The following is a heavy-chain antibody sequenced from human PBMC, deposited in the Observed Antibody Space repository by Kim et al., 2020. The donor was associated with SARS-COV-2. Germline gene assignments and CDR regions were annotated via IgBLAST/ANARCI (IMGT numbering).Heavy chain of an antibody. D-gene: IGHD3-10*01. CDR2: INHSGST. CDR3: ARYKLLWFGQYYYYGMDV. CDR1: GGSFSGYY. J-gene: IGHJ6*02. Sequence: SETLSLTCAVYGGSFSGYYWSWIRQPPGKGLEWIGEINHSGSTNYNPSLKSRVTISVDTPKNQFSLKLSSVTAADTAVYYCARYKLLWFGQYYYYGMDVWGQGTTVTVSS. V-gene: IGHV4-34*01.